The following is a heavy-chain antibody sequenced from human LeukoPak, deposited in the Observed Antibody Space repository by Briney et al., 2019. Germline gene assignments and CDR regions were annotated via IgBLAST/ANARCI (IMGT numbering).Heavy chain of an antibody. CDR1: GGTFSSYA. J-gene: IGHJ4*02. Sequence: SVKVSCKASGGTFSSYAISWVRQAPGQGLEWMGGIIPIFGTANYAQKFQGRVTITADESTSTAYMELSSLRSEDTAVYYCAKLISSIAARPDDYWGQGTLVTVSS. CDR3: AKLISSIAARPDDY. V-gene: IGHV1-69*13. D-gene: IGHD6-6*01. CDR2: IIPIFGTA.